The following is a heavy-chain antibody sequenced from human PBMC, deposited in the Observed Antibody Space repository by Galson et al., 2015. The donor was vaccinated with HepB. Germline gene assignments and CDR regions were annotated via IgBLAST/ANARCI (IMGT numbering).Heavy chain of an antibody. CDR1: GHTFTSSD. Sequence: SVKVSCKASGHTFTSSDINWVRQATGPGLEWMGWMNPDSGDTGYAQKFQGRVTMTRDTSISTAYLELSSLRSDDTAVYYCTKLVAGTSGYWGQGTLVTVSS. V-gene: IGHV1-8*01. D-gene: IGHD6-19*01. CDR2: MNPDSGDT. CDR3: TKLVAGTSGY. J-gene: IGHJ4*02.